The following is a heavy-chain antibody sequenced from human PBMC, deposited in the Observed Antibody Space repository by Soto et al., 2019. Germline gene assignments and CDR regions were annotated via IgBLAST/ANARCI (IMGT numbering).Heavy chain of an antibody. V-gene: IGHV1-18*01. CDR2: ISAYNGNT. CDR1: GYTFTSYG. Sequence: QVQLVQSGAEVKKPGASVKVSCKASGYTFTSYGISWVRQAPGQGLEWMGWISAYNGNTNYAQKLQGRVTMTTDTSKSTAYMELRSLRSDDTAVYYCARHGEWLPPEEGMEPYYYGMDVWGQGATVTVSS. CDR3: ARHGEWLPPEEGMEPYYYGMDV. J-gene: IGHJ6*02. D-gene: IGHD6-19*01.